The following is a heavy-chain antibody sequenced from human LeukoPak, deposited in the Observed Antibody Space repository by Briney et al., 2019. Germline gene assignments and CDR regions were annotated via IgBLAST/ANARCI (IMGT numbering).Heavy chain of an antibody. Sequence: SETLSLTCTVSGGSISSSSYYWSWIRQPAGKGLEWIGRIYTSGSTNYNPSLKSRVTISVDTSKNQFSLKLSSVTAADTAVYYCARANYYDSSGGEYYFDYWGQGTLVTVSS. D-gene: IGHD3-22*01. CDR2: IYTSGST. V-gene: IGHV4-61*02. CDR3: ARANYYDSSGGEYYFDY. J-gene: IGHJ4*02. CDR1: GGSISSSSYY.